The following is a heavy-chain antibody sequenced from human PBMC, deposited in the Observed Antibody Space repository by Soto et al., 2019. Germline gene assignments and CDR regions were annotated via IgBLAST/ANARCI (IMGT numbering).Heavy chain of an antibody. V-gene: IGHV4-38-2*02. CDR3: ARDYYDSSGYYPTYYFDY. D-gene: IGHD3-22*01. Sequence: SETLSLTCAVSGYSISSGYYWGWIRQPPGKGLEWIGSIYHSGSTYYNPSLKSRVTISVDASKNQFSLKLSSVTAADTAVYYCARDYYDSSGYYPTYYFDYWGQGTLVTVSS. CDR1: GYSISSGYY. CDR2: IYHSGST. J-gene: IGHJ4*02.